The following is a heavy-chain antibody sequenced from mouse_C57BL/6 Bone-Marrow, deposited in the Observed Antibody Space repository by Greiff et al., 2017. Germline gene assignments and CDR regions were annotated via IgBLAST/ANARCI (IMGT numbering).Heavy chain of an antibody. J-gene: IGHJ4*01. D-gene: IGHD1-1*01. CDR2: IDPSDSET. Sequence: QDQLQQPGAELVRPGSSVKLSCKASGYTFTSYWMHWVKQRPIQGLEWIGNIDPSDSETHYNQKFKDKATLTVDKSSSTAYMQLSSRTSEDSAVYYCARENYSSSLYYAMDYWGQGTSVTVSS. V-gene: IGHV1-52*01. CDR1: GYTFTSYW. CDR3: ARENYSSSLYYAMDY.